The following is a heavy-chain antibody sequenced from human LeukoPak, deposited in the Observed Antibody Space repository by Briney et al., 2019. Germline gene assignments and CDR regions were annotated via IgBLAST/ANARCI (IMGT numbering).Heavy chain of an antibody. CDR3: ASPAAGTNSDY. J-gene: IGHJ4*02. CDR2: ISSSSDYT. V-gene: IGHV3-11*03. Sequence: PGGSLRLSCAASGLTFSDYYMSWIRQAPGKGLEWVSYISSSSDYTNYADSVKGRFTISRDNAKNSLYLQMNSLKAEDTAVYYCASPAAGTNSDYWGQGTLVTVSS. CDR1: GLTFSDYY. D-gene: IGHD6-13*01.